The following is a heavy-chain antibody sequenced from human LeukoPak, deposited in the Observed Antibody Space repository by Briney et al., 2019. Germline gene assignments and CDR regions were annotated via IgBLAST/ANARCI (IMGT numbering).Heavy chain of an antibody. J-gene: IGHJ4*02. D-gene: IGHD1-26*01. CDR1: GFTFSSYS. V-gene: IGHV3-21*01. CDR2: ISSSSSYI. CDR3: ARDRVGATTVLFDY. Sequence: GGSLRLSCAASGFTFSSYSMNWVRQAPGKGLEWVSSISSSSSYIYYADSVKGRFTISRDNAKNSLYLQMNSLRAEDTAVYYCARDRVGATTVLFDYWGQGTLVTVSS.